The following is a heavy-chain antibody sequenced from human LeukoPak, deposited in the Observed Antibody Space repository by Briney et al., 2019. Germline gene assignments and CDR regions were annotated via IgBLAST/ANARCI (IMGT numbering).Heavy chain of an antibody. CDR2: IYSGGSI. Sequence: GGSLRLSCAASGFTVSSNYMSWVRQAPGKGLEWVSVIYSGGSIYYADSAKGRFTISRDNSKNTLYLQMNSLRAEDTAVYYCASHCSSTSCRLYYYYMDVWGRGTTVTVSS. CDR3: ASHCSSTSCRLYYYYMDV. V-gene: IGHV3-53*01. J-gene: IGHJ6*03. CDR1: GFTVSSNY. D-gene: IGHD2-2*01.